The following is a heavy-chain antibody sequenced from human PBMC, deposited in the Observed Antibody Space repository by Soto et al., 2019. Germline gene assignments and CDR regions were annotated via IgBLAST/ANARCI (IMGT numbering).Heavy chain of an antibody. D-gene: IGHD5-12*01. J-gene: IGHJ4*02. Sequence: ESGGGLVQPGGSLRLSCTTSGFTFRGYWMSWVRQAPGKGLEWVANIKQDGSESFYVDSVKGRFTISRDNAKNSLHLQMNSLRAEDTAVYFCAREVGYDWHFDKWGQGTLVSVSS. CDR3: AREVGYDWHFDK. CDR2: IKQDGSES. V-gene: IGHV3-7*03. CDR1: GFTFRGYW.